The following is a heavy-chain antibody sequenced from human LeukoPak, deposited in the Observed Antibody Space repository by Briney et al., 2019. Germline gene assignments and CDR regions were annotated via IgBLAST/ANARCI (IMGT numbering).Heavy chain of an antibody. V-gene: IGHV1-69*05. Sequence: ASVKVSCKASGGTFSSYAISWVRQAPGQGLEWIGRIIPIFGTANYAQKFQGRVTITTDESTSTAYMELSSLRSEDTAVYYCARDLYDSSGYYYRYYFDYWGQGTLVTVSS. J-gene: IGHJ4*02. CDR1: GGTFSSYA. D-gene: IGHD3-22*01. CDR2: IIPIFGTA. CDR3: ARDLYDSSGYYYRYYFDY.